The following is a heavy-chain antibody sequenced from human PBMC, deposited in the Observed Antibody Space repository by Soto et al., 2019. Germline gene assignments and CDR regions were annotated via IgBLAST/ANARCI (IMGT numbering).Heavy chain of an antibody. Sequence: ASVKVSCKASGYTFTSYGISWVRQAPGQGLEWMGWISAYNGNTNYAQKLQGRVTMTTDTSTNTAYMELSSLKSEDTAVYYCARVPYDTTGYYAFWGQGTLVTVSS. CDR3: ARVPYDTTGYYAF. CDR2: ISAYNGNT. V-gene: IGHV1-18*01. CDR1: GYTFTSYG. D-gene: IGHD3-22*01. J-gene: IGHJ4*02.